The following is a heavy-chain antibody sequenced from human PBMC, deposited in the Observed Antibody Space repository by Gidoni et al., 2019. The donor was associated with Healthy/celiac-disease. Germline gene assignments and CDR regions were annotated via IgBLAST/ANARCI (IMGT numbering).Heavy chain of an antibody. D-gene: IGHD2-2*01. Sequence: QVQLQESGPGLVKPSQTLSLTCTVSGGSLSSGRYYWSWIRQPAGKGLEWSGSIYTSGSTNYNPSLKSRVTISVDTSKNQFSRKLSSVTAADTAVYYCARLTVVVPAAVIGAFDIWGQGTMVTVSS. V-gene: IGHV4-61*02. CDR1: GGSLSSGRYY. CDR2: IYTSGST. CDR3: ARLTVVVPAAVIGAFDI. J-gene: IGHJ3*02.